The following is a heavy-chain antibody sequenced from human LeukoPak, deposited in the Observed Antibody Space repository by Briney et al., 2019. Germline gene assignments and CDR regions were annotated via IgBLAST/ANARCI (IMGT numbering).Heavy chain of an antibody. Sequence: GGSLRLSCAASGFTFSSYAMSWVRQAPGKGLEWVSAISGSGGSTYYADSVKGRFTTSRDNSKNTLYLQMNSLRAEDTAVYYCAKELVTEYGGYVLFDYWGQGTLVTVSS. CDR2: ISGSGGST. J-gene: IGHJ4*02. V-gene: IGHV3-23*01. D-gene: IGHD5-12*01. CDR1: GFTFSSYA. CDR3: AKELVTEYGGYVLFDY.